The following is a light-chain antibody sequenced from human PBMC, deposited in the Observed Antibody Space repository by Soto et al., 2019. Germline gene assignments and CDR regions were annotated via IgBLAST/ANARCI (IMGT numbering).Light chain of an antibody. Sequence: DIVMTQSPLSLPVTPGEPASISCRSSQSLLHSNGYNYLDWYLQKPGQSPQLLIYLGSNRASGVPDRFSGSGSGTDFTLKISRVEAEDVGVYYCMQALQTPWGFRQGTKVEIK. CDR2: LGS. V-gene: IGKV2-28*01. CDR3: MQALQTPWG. CDR1: QSLLHSNGYNY. J-gene: IGKJ1*01.